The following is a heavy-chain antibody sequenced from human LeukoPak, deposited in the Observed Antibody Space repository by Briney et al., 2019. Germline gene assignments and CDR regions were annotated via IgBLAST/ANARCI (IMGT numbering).Heavy chain of an antibody. CDR3: ARARVTRDFDY. J-gene: IGHJ4*02. CDR1: GFTFSSYW. D-gene: IGHD4-17*01. CDR2: INSDGSST. Sequence: GGSLRLSCAASGFTFSSYWMHWVRHAPGKGLVWVSRINSDGSSTSYADSVKGRFTISRDNAKNTLYLQMNSLRAEDTAVYYCARARVTRDFDYWGQGTLVTVSS. V-gene: IGHV3-74*01.